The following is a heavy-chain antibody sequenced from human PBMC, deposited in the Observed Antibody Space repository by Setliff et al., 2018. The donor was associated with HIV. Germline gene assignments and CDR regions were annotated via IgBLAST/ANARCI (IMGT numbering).Heavy chain of an antibody. CDR3: TTEDPWLRFGH. V-gene: IGHV3-15*01. CDR2: IKSKTDGGTT. CDR1: GFTFNSAW. Sequence: GGSLRLSCEASGFTFNSAWMHWVRQAPGKGPEWVGRIKSKTDGGTTDYAAPVKGRFTISRDDSKTTLYLQMNSLKTEDTAVYYCTTEDPWLRFGHWGQGTLVTVSS. D-gene: IGHD5-12*01. J-gene: IGHJ5*02.